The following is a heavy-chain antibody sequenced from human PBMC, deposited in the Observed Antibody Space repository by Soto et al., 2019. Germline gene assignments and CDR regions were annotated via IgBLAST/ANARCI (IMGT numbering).Heavy chain of an antibody. CDR3: ARAESYYYDSSGYYVWLDP. J-gene: IGHJ5*02. CDR1: GYTFSRDG. D-gene: IGHD3-22*01. CDR2: ISAYNGNT. Sequence: ASVKVSCKASGYTFSRDGISWVRQAPGQGLEWMGWISAYNGNTNYAQKLQGRVTMTTDTSTSTAYMELRSLRSDDTAVYYCARAESYYYDSSGYYVWLDPWGQGTLVTVSS. V-gene: IGHV1-18*01.